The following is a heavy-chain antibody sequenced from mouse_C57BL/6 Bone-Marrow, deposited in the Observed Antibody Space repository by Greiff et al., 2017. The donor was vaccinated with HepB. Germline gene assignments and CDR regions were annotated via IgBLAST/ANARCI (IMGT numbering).Heavy chain of an antibody. CDR3: KSYWYFDV. J-gene: IGHJ1*03. Sequence: EVKVVESGGGLVQPGESLKLSCESNEYEFPSHDMSWVRKTPEKRLELVAAINSDGGSTYYPDTMERRFIISRDNTTNTLYLQMSSLRSEDTALYYLKSYWYFDVWGTGTTVTVSS. V-gene: IGHV5-2*01. CDR1: EYEFPSHD. CDR2: INSDGGST.